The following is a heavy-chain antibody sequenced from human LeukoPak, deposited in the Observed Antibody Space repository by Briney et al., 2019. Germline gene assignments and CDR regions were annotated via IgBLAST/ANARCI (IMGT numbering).Heavy chain of an antibody. CDR3: ATEGHLNYYGSGSCLY. D-gene: IGHD3-10*01. V-gene: IGHV1-24*01. J-gene: IGHJ4*02. CDR1: GYTLTELS. CDR2: FDPEDGET. Sequence: ASVKVSCKVSGYTLTELSMHWVRQAPGKGLEWMGGFDPEDGETIYAQKFQGRVTMTEDTSTDTAYMELSSLRSEDTAVYYCATEGHLNYYGSGSCLYWGQGTLVTVSS.